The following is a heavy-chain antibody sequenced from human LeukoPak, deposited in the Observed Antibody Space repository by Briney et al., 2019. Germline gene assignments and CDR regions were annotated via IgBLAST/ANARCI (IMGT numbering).Heavy chain of an antibody. CDR1: GYTLTNNW. V-gene: IGHV5-51*01. D-gene: IGHD6-13*01. CDR3: ARFGLTSSLDY. CDR2: IYPGDSDT. Sequence: GESLKISCKASGYTLTNNWIAWVRQVPGKGLEWIGIIYPGDSDTRYRPSFQGQVTMSVHKSISTAYLQWSSLKTSDTAMYYCARFGLTSSLDYWGQGTLVTVSS. J-gene: IGHJ4*02.